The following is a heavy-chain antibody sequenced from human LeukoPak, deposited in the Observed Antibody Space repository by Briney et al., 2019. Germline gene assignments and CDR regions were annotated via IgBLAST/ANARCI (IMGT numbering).Heavy chain of an antibody. J-gene: IGHJ4*02. CDR3: ARAAVWGYGGNSVDY. D-gene: IGHD4-23*01. CDR2: INPNSGVT. CDR1: GYTFTNYY. V-gene: IGHV1-2*02. Sequence: GASVKVSCKASGYTFTNYYMHWVRQAPGQGLEWMGWINPNSGVTSYAQKFQGRVTMTRDTSINTGYMELSSLRSDDTAVFYCARAAVWGYGGNSVDYWGQGALVSVSS.